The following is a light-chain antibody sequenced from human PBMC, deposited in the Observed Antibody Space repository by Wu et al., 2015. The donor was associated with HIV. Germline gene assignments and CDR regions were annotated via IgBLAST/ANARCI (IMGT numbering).Light chain of an antibody. Sequence: EIVMTQSPATLSVSPGERATLSCRASQSVGSNLAWYQQKPGRAPRLLIYSASTRVAGIPARFSGSGSGTDFILTISSLQSEDFAIYYCQQYDNWWTFGQGTKVDVK. CDR1: QSVGSN. CDR3: QQYDNWWT. J-gene: IGKJ1*01. V-gene: IGKV3-15*01. CDR2: SAS.